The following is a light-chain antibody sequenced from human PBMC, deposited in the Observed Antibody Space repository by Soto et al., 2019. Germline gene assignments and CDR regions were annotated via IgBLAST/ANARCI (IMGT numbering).Light chain of an antibody. Sequence: EIVLTQSTATLSLSPGNRATLSCRASQSVSGYLAWYQQKPGQAPRLLIYDASNRATGIPARFSGSGSGTDFTLAMSRLEPEDFAVYYCQQRSNWPSTFGGGTKVEI. CDR3: QQRSNWPST. CDR2: DAS. CDR1: QSVSGY. J-gene: IGKJ4*01. V-gene: IGKV3-11*01.